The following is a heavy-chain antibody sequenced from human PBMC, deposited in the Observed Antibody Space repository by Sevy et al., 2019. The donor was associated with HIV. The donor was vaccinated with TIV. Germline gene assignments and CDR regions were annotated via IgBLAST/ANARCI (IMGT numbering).Heavy chain of an antibody. CDR2: IYYTATT. J-gene: IGHJ4*02. D-gene: IGHD6-13*01. V-gene: IGHV4-39*01. CDR1: DDSISSSNYF. CDR3: ARHGSWSFYFDY. Sequence: SETLSLTCSVSDDSISSSNYFWGWIRQPPGKGLEWIGSIYYTATTYYNPSLESRFTLSVDTSKKQFSLKLSSVTAADTAVYYCARHGSWSFYFDYWGQGILVTVSS.